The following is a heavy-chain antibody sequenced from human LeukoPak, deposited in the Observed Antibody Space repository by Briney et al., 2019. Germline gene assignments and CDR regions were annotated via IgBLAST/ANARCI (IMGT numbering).Heavy chain of an antibody. Sequence: SETLSLTCVVSGGSISGYYWSWIRQPPGKGLEWIGEINHSGSTNYNPSLKSRVTISVDTSKNQFSLKLSSVTAADTAVYYCARAADYYGSGRPNWFDPWGQGTLVTVSS. D-gene: IGHD3-10*01. J-gene: IGHJ5*02. CDR1: GGSISGYY. CDR3: ARAADYYGSGRPNWFDP. CDR2: INHSGST. V-gene: IGHV4-34*01.